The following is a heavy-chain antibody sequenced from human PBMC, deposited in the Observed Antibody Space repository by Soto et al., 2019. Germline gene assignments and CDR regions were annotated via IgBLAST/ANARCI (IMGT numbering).Heavy chain of an antibody. Sequence: QVQLQQWGAGLLKPSETLSLTCAVYGGSFSGYYWTWIRQSPEKGLEWLGEVNHSGTTYYNPSLKTPVTISVHTPKNQFSLKMSSVTAADTAVYYCARGIGYCSSINCYSSRRLRFDSWGQGTLVTVSS. D-gene: IGHD2-2*01. J-gene: IGHJ4*02. V-gene: IGHV4-34*01. CDR3: ARGIGYCSSINCYSSRRLRFDS. CDR1: GGSFSGYY. CDR2: VNHSGTT.